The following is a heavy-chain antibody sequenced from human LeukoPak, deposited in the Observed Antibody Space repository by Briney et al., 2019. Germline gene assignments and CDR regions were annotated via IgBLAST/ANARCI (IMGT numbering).Heavy chain of an antibody. CDR1: GGSFCGYY. CDR2: INNSGST. V-gene: IGHV4-34*01. D-gene: IGHD4-17*01. J-gene: IGHJ5*02. Sequence: SETLSFTCAVYGGSFCGYYWSWMRQRPGKGRGWIGEINNSGSTNYNQSLKSRVTISVDTSKNQFSLKLSSVTAADTAVYYCARVATVTTHWFDPWGQGTLVTVSS. CDR3: ARVATVTTHWFDP.